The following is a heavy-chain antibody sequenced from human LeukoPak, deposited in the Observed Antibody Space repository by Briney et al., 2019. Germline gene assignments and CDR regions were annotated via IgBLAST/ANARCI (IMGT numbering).Heavy chain of an antibody. CDR2: IYSGGNT. Sequence: PGGSLRLSCAASGFTVSSNYMSWVRQAPGKGLEWVSVIYSGGNTDYADSVKGRFTISRDTSKNTLYLQMNSLRVEDTAVYYCARSSHYDILTGYSEEDAFDIWGQGTMVTVSS. V-gene: IGHV3-53*01. CDR1: GFTVSSNY. D-gene: IGHD3-9*01. J-gene: IGHJ3*02. CDR3: ARSSHYDILTGYSEEDAFDI.